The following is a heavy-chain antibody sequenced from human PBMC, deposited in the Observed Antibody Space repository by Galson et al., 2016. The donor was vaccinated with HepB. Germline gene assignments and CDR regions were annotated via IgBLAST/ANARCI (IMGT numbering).Heavy chain of an antibody. Sequence: SVKVSCKASGGTFSSYAISWVRQAPGQRLEWMGGIIPIFGTANYAQKFQGRVTITADESTSTAYMELSSLRSEDTAVYYCARDPYYDYVWGSYRNRGGFDYWGQGTLVTVSS. J-gene: IGHJ4*02. CDR1: GGTFSSYA. V-gene: IGHV1-69*13. D-gene: IGHD3-16*02. CDR2: IIPIFGTA. CDR3: ARDPYYDYVWGSYRNRGGFDY.